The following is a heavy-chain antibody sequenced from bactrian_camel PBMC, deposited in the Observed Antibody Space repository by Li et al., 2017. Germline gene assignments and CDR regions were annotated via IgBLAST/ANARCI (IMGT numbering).Heavy chain of an antibody. CDR1: EFLYQANC. CDR2: IGNGGLST. J-gene: IGHJ6*01. CDR3: AADGSSYSADYYERFLKTDFGY. Sequence: QLVESGGGSVQDGGSLRLSCAASEFLYQANCMTWFRQRPGADYEGVAAIGNGGLSTYYADSVKGRFTISRDNAKRTVYRQMESLKPEDTAVYYCAADGSSYSADYYERFLKTDFGYWGQGTQVTVS. D-gene: IGHD3*01. V-gene: IGHV3S25*01.